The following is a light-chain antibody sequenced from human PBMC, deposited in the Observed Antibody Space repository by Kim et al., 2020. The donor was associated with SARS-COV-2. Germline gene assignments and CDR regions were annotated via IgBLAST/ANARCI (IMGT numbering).Light chain of an antibody. CDR3: QQTDTFPYT. V-gene: IGKV1-12*01. J-gene: IGKJ2*01. CDR2: ASS. Sequence: SALLGDRVTISCRASQFVSSWVAWYQQKPGKAPKLLLYASSCLRSGVSPRFSGSGSGTDFTLTITNVQPEDFATYYCQQTDTFPYTFGLGTKLEI. CDR1: QFVSSW.